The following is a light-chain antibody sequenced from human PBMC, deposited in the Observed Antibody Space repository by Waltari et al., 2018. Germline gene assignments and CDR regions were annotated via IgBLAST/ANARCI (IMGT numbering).Light chain of an antibody. Sequence: EIVLTQSPGTLSLSPGARVTLSCRASQRVSRTLAWYQQKPGQAPRLLIYGASTRATGIPERFSGGGSGTDFSLTISRLEPEDFAVYYCQHYVRLPVTFGQGTKVEIK. J-gene: IGKJ1*01. CDR2: GAS. V-gene: IGKV3-20*01. CDR1: QRVSRT. CDR3: QHYVRLPVT.